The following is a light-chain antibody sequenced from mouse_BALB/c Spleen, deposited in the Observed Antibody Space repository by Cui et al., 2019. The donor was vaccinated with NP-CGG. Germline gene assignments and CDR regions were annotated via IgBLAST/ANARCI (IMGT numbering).Light chain of an antibody. Sequence: QAVVTQESALTTSPGETVTLTCRPSTGAVTTSNYANWVQEKPDHLFTGLIGGTNNRAPGVPARFSGSLIGDKAALTITGAQTEDEAIYFCALWYSNHWVFGGGTKLTAL. J-gene: IGLJ1*01. CDR2: GTN. CDR3: ALWYSNHWV. CDR1: TGAVTTSNY. V-gene: IGLV1*01.